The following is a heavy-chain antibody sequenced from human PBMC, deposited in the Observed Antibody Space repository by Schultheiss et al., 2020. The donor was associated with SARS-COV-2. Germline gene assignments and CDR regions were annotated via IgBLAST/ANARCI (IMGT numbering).Heavy chain of an antibody. CDR2: ISSSGSTI. Sequence: GGSLRLSCAASGFTFSDYYMSWIRQAPGKGLEWVSYISSSGSTIYYADSVKGRFTISRDNSNNILFLQMNSLRAEDTAVYYCARVGRDCSHGVCYNAEYFQHWGQGTLVTVSS. V-gene: IGHV3-11*04. J-gene: IGHJ1*01. D-gene: IGHD2-8*01. CDR1: GFTFSDYY. CDR3: ARVGRDCSHGVCYNAEYFQH.